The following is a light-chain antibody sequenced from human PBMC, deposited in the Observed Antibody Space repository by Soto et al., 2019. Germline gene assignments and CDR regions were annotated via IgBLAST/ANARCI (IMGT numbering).Light chain of an antibody. V-gene: IGKV1-5*01. CDR1: PSINNL. Sequence: EIPMTQSPSTLSASVGDRVPITCRAIPSINNLLAWYQQKPGKAPKLLICDASSVDSGVPSRFSAYGSGAESTLISSILYPDDFVSYCWQQYNRYSSTFGQGTKVDIK. CDR2: DAS. CDR3: QQYNRYSST. J-gene: IGKJ1*01.